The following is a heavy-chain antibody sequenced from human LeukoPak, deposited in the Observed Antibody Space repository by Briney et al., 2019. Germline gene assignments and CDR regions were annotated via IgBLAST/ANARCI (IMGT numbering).Heavy chain of an antibody. CDR3: ARVVPAAMGINWFDP. CDR1: GGSFSGYY. CDR2: INHSGST. D-gene: IGHD2-2*01. Sequence: PSETLSLTCAVYGGSFSGYYWSWIRQPPGKGLEWIGEINHSGSTNYNPSLKSRVTISVDTSKNQFSLKLSSVTAADTAVYYCARVVPAAMGINWFDPWGQGTLVTVSS. J-gene: IGHJ5*02. V-gene: IGHV4-34*01.